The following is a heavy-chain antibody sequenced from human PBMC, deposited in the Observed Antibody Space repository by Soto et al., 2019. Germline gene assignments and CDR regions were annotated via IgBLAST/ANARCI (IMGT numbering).Heavy chain of an antibody. D-gene: IGHD2-8*01. V-gene: IGHV4-61*01. Sequence: SETLSLTCTVSGGSVSNGMYYWSWIRQPPGKGLEWIGNVYFTGTTGYNPSLKSRVTMSVDTHKDQFFLKLNSLTAADTAVYYCARYCNKANCRQLSYFDYWGLGTLVTV. CDR2: VYFTGTT. J-gene: IGHJ4*02. CDR1: GGSVSNGMYY. CDR3: ARYCNKANCRQLSYFDY.